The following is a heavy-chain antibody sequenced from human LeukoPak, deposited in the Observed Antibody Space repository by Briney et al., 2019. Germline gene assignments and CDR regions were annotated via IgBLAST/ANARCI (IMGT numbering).Heavy chain of an antibody. CDR2: IYYSGSA. J-gene: IGHJ5*02. Sequence: SETLSLTCTVSGGSISSYYWSWIRQPPGKGLEWIGYIYYSGSANYNPSLKSRVTISVDTSKNQFSLKLSSVTAADTAVYYCARDWWFGETHNWFDPWGQGTLVTVSS. CDR1: GGSISSYY. V-gene: IGHV4-59*12. CDR3: ARDWWFGETHNWFDP. D-gene: IGHD3-10*01.